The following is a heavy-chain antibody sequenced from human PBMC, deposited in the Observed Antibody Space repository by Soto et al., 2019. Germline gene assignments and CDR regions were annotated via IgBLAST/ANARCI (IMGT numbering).Heavy chain of an antibody. CDR1: GFNFSTYS. CDR2: ISISGNTV. V-gene: IGHV3-48*02. CDR3: AGEDDSRAPFDS. D-gene: IGHD1-1*01. Sequence: EVQLVESGGGLVQPGGSLRLSCAASGFNFSTYSMNWVRQAPGKGLEWVSYISISGNTVFYADSVQGRFTLSRDNVKNSLYLQMNSLRDEDTAVYYCAGEDDSRAPFDSWGQGTLVTVSS. J-gene: IGHJ4*02.